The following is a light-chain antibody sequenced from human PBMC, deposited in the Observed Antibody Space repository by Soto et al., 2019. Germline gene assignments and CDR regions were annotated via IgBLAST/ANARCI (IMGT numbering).Light chain of an antibody. CDR3: QQYYSTLRT. CDR1: QSVLYSSNNKNY. Sequence: DIVMTQSPDSLAVSLGERATINCKSSQSVLYSSNNKNYLAWYQQKPGQPPKPLIYWASTRESGVPDRFSGSGSGTDFTLTISSLQAEDVAVYYCQQYYSTLRTFGGGTKVEIK. CDR2: WAS. V-gene: IGKV4-1*01. J-gene: IGKJ4*01.